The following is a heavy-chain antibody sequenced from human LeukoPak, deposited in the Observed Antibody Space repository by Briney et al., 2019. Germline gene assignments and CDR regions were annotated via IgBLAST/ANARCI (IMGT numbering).Heavy chain of an antibody. D-gene: IGHD3-10*01. CDR2: ISGGSSYI. CDR3: ARGFGSYEDYMDV. Sequence: SGGSLRLSCAASGFNFNIFTMNWVRQAPGKGLECVSSISGGSSYIYYADSVKGRFTISRDNAKRSMYLQMNSLRAEDTAVYYCARGFGSYEDYMDVWGKGTTVTVSS. V-gene: IGHV3-21*01. J-gene: IGHJ6*03. CDR1: GFNFNIFT.